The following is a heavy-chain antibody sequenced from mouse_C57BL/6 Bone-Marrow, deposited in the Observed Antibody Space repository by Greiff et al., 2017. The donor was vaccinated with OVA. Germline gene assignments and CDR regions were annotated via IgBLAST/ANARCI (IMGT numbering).Heavy chain of an antibody. Sequence: QVQLQQPGAELVKPGASVKMSCKASGYTFTSYWITWVKQRPGQGLEWIGDIYPGSGSTNYHEKLQSKATLTVDTSSSTAYMQLSSLTSEDSAVYYCASVVCGNWDFDYWGQGTTLTVSS. CDR2: IYPGSGST. CDR3: ASVVCGNWDFDY. J-gene: IGHJ2*01. CDR1: GYTFTSYW. V-gene: IGHV1-55*01. D-gene: IGHD4-1*01.